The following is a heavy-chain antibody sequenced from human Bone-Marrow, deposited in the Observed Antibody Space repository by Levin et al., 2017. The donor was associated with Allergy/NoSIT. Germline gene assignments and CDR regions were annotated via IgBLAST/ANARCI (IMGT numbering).Heavy chain of an antibody. CDR2: VYSSGSA. Sequence: SETLSLTCSVSGGSISSFPYSWSWIRQRPGKALEWLGYVYSSGSAYNNPSLKSRLAISIDTSQNQFSRRLTYVTAADTAVYYCATLKREGVEPAGISASLDFWGQGTLLTVSS. J-gene: IGHJ4*02. CDR1: GGSISSFPYS. D-gene: IGHD4-23*01. CDR3: ATLKREGVEPAGISASLDF. V-gene: IGHV4-31*03.